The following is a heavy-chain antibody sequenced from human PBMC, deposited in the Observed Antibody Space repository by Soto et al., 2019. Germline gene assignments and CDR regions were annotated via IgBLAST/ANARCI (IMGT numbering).Heavy chain of an antibody. Sequence: QVQLVQSGAEVKKPGASVKVSCKASGYTFTSYGISWVRQAPGQGLEWMGWISAYNGNTNYAQKLQGRVTMTTDTSTSTAYMELRSLRSDDTAVYYCARHPSGIMITFGGVIVDYWGQGTLVTVSS. CDR1: GYTFTSYG. D-gene: IGHD3-16*02. J-gene: IGHJ4*02. CDR3: ARHPSGIMITFGGVIVDY. CDR2: ISAYNGNT. V-gene: IGHV1-18*01.